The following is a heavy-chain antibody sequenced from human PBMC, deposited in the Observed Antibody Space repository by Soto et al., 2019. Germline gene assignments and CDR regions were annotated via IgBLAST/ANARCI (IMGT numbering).Heavy chain of an antibody. V-gene: IGHV4-30-4*01. CDR3: AREPLDGMDV. Sequence: HVQLHQSGPRLVKPSQTLSLECSVIGGSVNTGDNYWSWVRQSPGRGLEWIGYIYHTGNTFYNPALEYRVTMSVDASKNQFSLTLTSVTAADTAVYFCAREPLDGMDVWGQGTNVTVSS. CDR2: IYHTGNT. CDR1: GGSVNTGDNY. J-gene: IGHJ6*02.